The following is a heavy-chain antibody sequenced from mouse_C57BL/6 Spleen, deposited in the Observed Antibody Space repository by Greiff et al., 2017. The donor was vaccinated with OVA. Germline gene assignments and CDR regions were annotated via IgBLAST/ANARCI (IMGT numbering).Heavy chain of an antibody. V-gene: IGHV1-54*01. CDR3: EREGGYDYDGEFAY. J-gene: IGHJ3*01. CDR2: INPGSGGT. CDR1: GYAFTNYL. Sequence: QVQLQQSGAELVRPGTSVKVSCKASGYAFTNYLIEWVKPRPGQGLEWIGVINPGSGGTTYHEKFKGKATLTADKSSSTAYMQLRSLTSEDSAVYVCEREGGYDYDGEFAYWGQGTLVTVSA. D-gene: IGHD2-4*01.